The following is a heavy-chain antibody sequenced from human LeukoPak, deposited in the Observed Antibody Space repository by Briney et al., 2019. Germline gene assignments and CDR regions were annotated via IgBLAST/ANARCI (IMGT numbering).Heavy chain of an antibody. Sequence: SGGSLRLSCADSGFTVSSNYMRWVRQAPGKGLEWVSVIYSGGSTHYADSVKGRFTISRDNSKNTLYLQMNSLRAEDKAVYYCARDRLHYDSLTGYPADWGQGTLVTVSS. CDR3: ARDRLHYDSLTGYPAD. D-gene: IGHD3-9*01. CDR2: IYSGGST. V-gene: IGHV3-66*01. CDR1: GFTVSSNY. J-gene: IGHJ4*02.